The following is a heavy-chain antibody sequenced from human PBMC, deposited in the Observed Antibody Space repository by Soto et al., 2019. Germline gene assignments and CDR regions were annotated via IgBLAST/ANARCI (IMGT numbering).Heavy chain of an antibody. D-gene: IGHD6-19*01. Sequence: QVQLVESGGGVVQPGRSLRLSCAASGFTFSSYGMQWVRQAPGKGLEWVAVISYDGSNKYYADSVKGRFTISRDNSKNTLYLQMNSLRAEDTAVYYCAKDEGAVAPFDYWGQGTLVTVSS. CDR3: AKDEGAVAPFDY. CDR1: GFTFSSYG. CDR2: ISYDGSNK. J-gene: IGHJ4*02. V-gene: IGHV3-30*18.